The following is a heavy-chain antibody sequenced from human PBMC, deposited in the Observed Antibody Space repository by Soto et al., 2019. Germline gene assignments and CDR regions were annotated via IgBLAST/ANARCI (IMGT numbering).Heavy chain of an antibody. Sequence: QVQLVQSGAEVKKPGSSVKVSCKASGGTFSSYAISWVRQAPGQGLEWMGGIIPIFGTANYAQKFQGRVTITADESTSTAYMELSSLRSEDTAVYYCATLGYCTNGVCRDYYYYGMDVWSQGTTVTVSS. V-gene: IGHV1-69*01. CDR2: IIPIFGTA. D-gene: IGHD2-8*01. CDR3: ATLGYCTNGVCRDYYYYGMDV. J-gene: IGHJ6*02. CDR1: GGTFSSYA.